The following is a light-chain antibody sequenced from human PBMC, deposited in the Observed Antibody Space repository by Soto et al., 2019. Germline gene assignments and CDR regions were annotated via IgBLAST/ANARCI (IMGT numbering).Light chain of an antibody. V-gene: IGLV2-14*03. CDR2: DVI. CDR1: SSDVGGYNY. CDR3: SSYTSSSTYVV. Sequence: QPDLTQPASVSGSPGQSSTISCTRTSSDVGGYNYVSWYQQHPGKAPKLMIYDVINRPSGVSNRFSGSKSGNSASLTISGLQAEDEADYYCSSYTSSSTYVVFGGGTKVTVL. J-gene: IGLJ2*01.